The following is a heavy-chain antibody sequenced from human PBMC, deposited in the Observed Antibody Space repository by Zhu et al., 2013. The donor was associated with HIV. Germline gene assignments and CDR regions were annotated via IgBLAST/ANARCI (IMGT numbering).Heavy chain of an antibody. CDR1: GYTFTSYG. Sequence: QVQLVQSGAEVKKPGASVKVSCKASGYTFTSYGINWVRQAPGQGLEWLGWISAYNGYTNYAQRIQGRVTMTTDTSTSTAYMELRSLRSDDTAVYYCARHPYYSRSSAGSRGYMDVVGTKGPRSTVSS. CDR2: ISAYNGYT. CDR3: ARHPYYSRSSAGSRGYMDV. D-gene: IGHD6-6*01. J-gene: IGHJ6*03. V-gene: IGHV1-18*01.